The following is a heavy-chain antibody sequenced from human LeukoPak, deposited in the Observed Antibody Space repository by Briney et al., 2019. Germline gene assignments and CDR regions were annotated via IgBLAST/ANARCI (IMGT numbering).Heavy chain of an antibody. CDR2: ISAYNGNT. V-gene: IGHV1-18*01. Sequence: GASVKVSCKASGYTFTSYGISWVRQAPGQGLEWMGWISAYNGNTNYAQKLQGRVTMTTDTSTSTAYMELRSLRSDDTAVYYCARDQEPSGWYSFGYYYGMDVWGQGTTVTVSS. CDR3: ARDQEPSGWYSFGYYYGMDV. D-gene: IGHD6-19*01. CDR1: GYTFTSYG. J-gene: IGHJ6*02.